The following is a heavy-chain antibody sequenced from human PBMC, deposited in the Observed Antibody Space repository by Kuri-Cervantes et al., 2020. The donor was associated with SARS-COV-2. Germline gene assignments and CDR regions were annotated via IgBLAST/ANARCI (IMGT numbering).Heavy chain of an antibody. V-gene: IGHV4-4*07. CDR3: ARGDCSGGSCYGMDV. CDR2: IYTSGST. D-gene: IGHD2-15*01. J-gene: IGHJ6*02. Sequence: GSLRLSCTVSGGSISSYHWSWIRQPAGKGLEWIGRIYTSGSTNYNPSLKSRVTMSVDTSKNQFSLKLSSVTAADTAVYYCARGDCSGGSCYGMDVWGQGTTVTVSS. CDR1: GGSISSYH.